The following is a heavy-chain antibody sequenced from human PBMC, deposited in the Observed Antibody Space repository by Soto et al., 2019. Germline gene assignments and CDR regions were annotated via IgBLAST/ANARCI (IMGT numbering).Heavy chain of an antibody. V-gene: IGHV4-39*01. Sequence: SETLSLTCTVSGGSISSSSYYWGWIRQPPGKGLEWIGSIYYSGSTYYNPSLKSRVTISVDTSKNQFSLKLSSVTAADTAVYYCARSSSSSGVWYFDYWGQGTLVTVS. CDR3: ARSSSSSGVWYFDY. D-gene: IGHD6-6*01. CDR2: IYYSGST. J-gene: IGHJ4*02. CDR1: GGSISSSSYY.